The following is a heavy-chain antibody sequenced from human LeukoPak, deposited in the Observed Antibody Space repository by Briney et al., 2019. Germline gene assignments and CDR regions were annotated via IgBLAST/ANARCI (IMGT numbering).Heavy chain of an antibody. D-gene: IGHD5-12*01. V-gene: IGHV3-7*01. CDR3: ARDGLPFDF. Sequence: PGGSLRLSCAASGFRFSSYWMSWVRQAPGKGLEWVAIIKQDGSEKYYVDSVKGRFTISRDNAKNSLYLQMNSLRAEDRAVYFCARDGLPFDFWGQGTLVTVSS. J-gene: IGHJ4*02. CDR1: GFRFSSYW. CDR2: IKQDGSEK.